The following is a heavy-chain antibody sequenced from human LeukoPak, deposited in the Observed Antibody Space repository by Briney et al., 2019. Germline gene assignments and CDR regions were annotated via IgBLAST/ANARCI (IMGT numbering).Heavy chain of an antibody. CDR2: IYYSGST. D-gene: IGHD3-10*01. Sequence: SETLSLTCTVSGGSISSSSYYWGWIRQPPGKRLEWIGSIYYSGSTYYNPSLKSRVTISVDTSKNQFSLKLSSVTAADTAVYYCARDPRYYGSGSPLDYWGQGTLVTVSS. CDR3: ARDPRYYGSGSPLDY. V-gene: IGHV4-39*07. CDR1: GGSISSSSYY. J-gene: IGHJ4*02.